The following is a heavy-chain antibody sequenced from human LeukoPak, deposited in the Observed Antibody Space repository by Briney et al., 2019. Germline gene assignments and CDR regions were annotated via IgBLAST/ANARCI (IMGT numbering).Heavy chain of an antibody. J-gene: IGHJ2*01. V-gene: IGHV4-59*08. CDR3: ARSGISWYFDL. D-gene: IGHD1-14*01. CDR1: GGSISSYY. CDR2: IYYSGST. Sequence: PSETLSLTCTVSGGSISSYYWSWIRQPPGKGLEWIGYIYYSGSTNYNPSPKSRVTISVDTSKNQFSLKLSSVTAADTAVYYCARSGISWYFDLWGRGTLVTVSS.